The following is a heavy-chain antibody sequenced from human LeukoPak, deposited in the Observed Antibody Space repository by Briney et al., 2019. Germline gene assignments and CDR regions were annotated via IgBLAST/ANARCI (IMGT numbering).Heavy chain of an antibody. J-gene: IGHJ4*02. D-gene: IGHD3-22*01. CDR3: ARQDYYHTSEHDS. CDR1: GGSISSNNW. CDR2: IYHSGSTT. V-gene: IGHV4-4*02. Sequence: ASETLSLTCAVSGGSISSNNWWSWVRQTSGKGLEWIGEIYHSGSTTNYNPSLKSRVTMSVDKSKNQFSLKLTSVTAADTAVYYCARQDYYHTSEHDSWGQGSLVTVSS.